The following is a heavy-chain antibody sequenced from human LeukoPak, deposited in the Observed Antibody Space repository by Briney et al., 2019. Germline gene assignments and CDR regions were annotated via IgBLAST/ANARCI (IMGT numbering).Heavy chain of an antibody. D-gene: IGHD3-16*01. CDR1: GYTFTGYY. J-gene: IGHJ5*02. V-gene: IGHV1-2*02. CDR2: INPNSGGT. CDR3: AREVGGSGDNWFDP. Sequence: ASVKVSCKASGYTFTGYYMHWVRQAPGQGLEWMGWINPNSGGTNYAQKFQGRVTMTRDTSISTAYMELSRLRSDDTAVYYCAREVGGSGDNWFDPWGQGTLVTVSS.